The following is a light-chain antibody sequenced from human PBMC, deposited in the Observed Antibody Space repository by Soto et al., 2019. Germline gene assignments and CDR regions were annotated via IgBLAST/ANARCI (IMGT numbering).Light chain of an antibody. Sequence: IPMTQSPSSLSASVGDRVTIPCRPSQSISRWLAWYQQKPGKAPKLLIYKASSLDTGIQSRFSGSGSGTEFTLTISSLHPDDFAIYFCQQYDSYSPWTFGQGTRLEI. J-gene: IGKJ5*01. CDR3: QQYDSYSPWT. V-gene: IGKV1-5*03. CDR2: KAS. CDR1: QSISRW.